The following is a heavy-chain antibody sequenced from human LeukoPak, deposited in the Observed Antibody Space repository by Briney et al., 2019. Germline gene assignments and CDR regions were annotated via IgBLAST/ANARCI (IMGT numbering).Heavy chain of an antibody. D-gene: IGHD3-10*02. CDR3: AKDRISMWT. J-gene: IGHJ5*02. Sequence: GGSLRLSCAASGFTFSSYGMHWVRQAPGKGLEWVAVISYDGSNKYYADSVKGRFTISRDNSKNTLYLQMNSLRAEDTAVYYCAKDRISMWTWGQGTLVTVSS. CDR2: ISYDGSNK. CDR1: GFTFSSYG. V-gene: IGHV3-30*18.